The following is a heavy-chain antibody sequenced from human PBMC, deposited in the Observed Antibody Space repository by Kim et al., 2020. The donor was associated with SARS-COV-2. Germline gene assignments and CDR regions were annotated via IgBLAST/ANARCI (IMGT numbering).Heavy chain of an antibody. J-gene: IGHJ4*02. CDR2: ISGSGGTT. CDR3: AKDVGYDSGSYYRHFDY. Sequence: GGSLRLSCAASGFTFRSYAMSWVRQAPGKGLEWVSVISGSGGTTYYADSVKGRFTISRDNSKNTLYLQMNSLRAEDTAVYYCAKDVGYDSGSYYRHFDYWGQGTLVTVSS. V-gene: IGHV3-23*01. D-gene: IGHD3-10*01. CDR1: GFTFRSYA.